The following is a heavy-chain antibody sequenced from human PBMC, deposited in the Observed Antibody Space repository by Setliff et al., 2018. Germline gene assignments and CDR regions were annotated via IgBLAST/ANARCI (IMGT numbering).Heavy chain of an antibody. V-gene: IGHV1-18*01. D-gene: IGHD6-13*01. Sequence: ASVKVSCKASGYTFTSYAFSWVRQAPGQGLEWMGWISAYNGNTDYAQKFQGRVTMTTDTSTSTAYMELRSLRSDDTAVYYCARVSEAAAAGFDYWGQGTLVTVSS. CDR3: ARVSEAAAAGFDY. J-gene: IGHJ4*02. CDR2: ISAYNGNT. CDR1: GYTFTSYA.